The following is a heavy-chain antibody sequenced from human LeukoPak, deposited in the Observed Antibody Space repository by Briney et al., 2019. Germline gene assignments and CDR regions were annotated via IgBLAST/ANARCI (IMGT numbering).Heavy chain of an antibody. CDR2: INPSGGST. D-gene: IGHD1-1*01. Sequence: GASVKVSCKASGYTFTSYYMHWVRQAPGQGLEWMGIINPSGGSTSYAQKFQGRVTMTRDTSTSTVYMELSSLRSEDTAVYHCARAVVYWNDAAYYFDYWGQGTLVTVSS. J-gene: IGHJ4*02. V-gene: IGHV1-46*01. CDR3: ARAVVYWNDAAYYFDY. CDR1: GYTFTSYY.